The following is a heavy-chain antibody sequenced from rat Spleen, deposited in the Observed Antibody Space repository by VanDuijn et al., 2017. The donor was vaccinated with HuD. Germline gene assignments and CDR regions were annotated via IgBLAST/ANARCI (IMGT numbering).Heavy chain of an antibody. Sequence: EVQLVESGGGLVQPGRSLKLSCAASGFTFSDYAMAWVRQAPKEGLEWVATIIYDGSRTYYRDSVKGRFTISRDNAKSTLYLQMDSLRSEDTATYYCALRYYGYTYDWFAYWGQGTLVTVSS. CDR2: IIYDGSRT. V-gene: IGHV5-17*01. D-gene: IGHD1-9*01. CDR3: ALRYYGYTYDWFAY. CDR1: GFTFSDYA. J-gene: IGHJ3*01.